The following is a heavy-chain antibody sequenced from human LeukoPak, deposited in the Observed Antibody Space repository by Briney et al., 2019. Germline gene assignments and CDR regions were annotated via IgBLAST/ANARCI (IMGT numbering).Heavy chain of an antibody. D-gene: IGHD3-3*01. J-gene: IGHJ4*02. Sequence: GGSLRLSCAASGFTFSSYAMHWVRQAPGKGLEWVAVISYDGSNKYYADSVKGRFTISRDNSKNTLYLQMNSLRAEDTAVYYCARRVPDFWSGYYPIDYWGQGTLVTVSS. CDR2: ISYDGSNK. V-gene: IGHV3-30-3*01. CDR3: ARRVPDFWSGYYPIDY. CDR1: GFTFSSYA.